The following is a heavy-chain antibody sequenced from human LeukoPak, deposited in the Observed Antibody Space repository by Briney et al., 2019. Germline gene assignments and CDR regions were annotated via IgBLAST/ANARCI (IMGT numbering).Heavy chain of an antibody. V-gene: IGHV3-7*01. CDR3: ARDGRKWELPEPSYFDY. D-gene: IGHD1-26*01. CDR1: GFTFSNYW. J-gene: IGHJ4*02. CDR2: IKQDGSEK. Sequence: PGGSLRLSCAASGFTFSNYWMSWVRQAPGKGLEWVANIKQDGSEKYYVDSVKGRFTISRDNAKNSLYLQMNSLRAEDTAVYYCARDGRKWELPEPSYFDYWGQGTLVTVSS.